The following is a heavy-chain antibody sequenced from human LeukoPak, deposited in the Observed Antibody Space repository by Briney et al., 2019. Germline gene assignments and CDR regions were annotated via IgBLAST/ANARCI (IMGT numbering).Heavy chain of an antibody. CDR2: VNQDGSKK. V-gene: IGHV3-7*01. CDR1: GFTFSSYW. Sequence: PGGSLRLSCTAPGFTFSSYWMSWVRQAPGKGLEWVANVNQDGSKKYYVDSVKGRFTISRDNAKNSLYLQLSSLRVEDTAMYYCVNLWEAGYWGQGTLVTVSS. CDR3: VNLWEAGY. J-gene: IGHJ4*02. D-gene: IGHD3-16*01.